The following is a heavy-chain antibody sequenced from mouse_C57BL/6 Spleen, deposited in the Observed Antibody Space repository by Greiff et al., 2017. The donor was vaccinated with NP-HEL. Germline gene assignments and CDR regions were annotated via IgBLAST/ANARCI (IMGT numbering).Heavy chain of an antibody. CDR3: ARTEDYYGSRNYFDY. J-gene: IGHJ2*01. V-gene: IGHV1-81*01. Sequence: QVQLKESGAELARPGASVKLSCKASGYTFTSYGISWVKQRTGQGLEWIGEIYPRSGNTYYNEKFKGKATLTADKSSSTAYMELRSLTSEDSAVYFCARTEDYYGSRNYFDYWGQGTTLTVSS. CDR2: IYPRSGNT. D-gene: IGHD1-1*01. CDR1: GYTFTSYG.